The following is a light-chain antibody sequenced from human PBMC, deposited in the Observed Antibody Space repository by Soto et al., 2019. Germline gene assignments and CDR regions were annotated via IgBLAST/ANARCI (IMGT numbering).Light chain of an antibody. CDR3: SSYTSSSTYVL. CDR2: NVS. J-gene: IGLJ2*01. CDR1: SSDVGGYNY. Sequence: QSALTQPASVSGSPGQAITISCTGTSSDVGGYNYVSWYQHHPGKAPKLMLYNVSDRPSGVSNRFSGSKSGNTASLTISGLQAEDEADYYYSSYTSSSTYVLFGGGTKLTVL. V-gene: IGLV2-14*03.